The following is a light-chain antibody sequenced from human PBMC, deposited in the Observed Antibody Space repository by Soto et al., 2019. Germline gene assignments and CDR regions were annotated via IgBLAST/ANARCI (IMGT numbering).Light chain of an antibody. V-gene: IGLV2-14*03. CDR3: SSYTTSNTRQIV. Sequence: QSVLTQPASVSGSPGQSITISCTGTSSDVGGYNYVSWYQHHPGKALKLIIYDVSNRPSGVSIRFSGSKSDKTASLTISGLQPDDDADYHCSSYTTSNTRQIVFGTGTKVTVL. CDR2: DVS. J-gene: IGLJ1*01. CDR1: SSDVGGYNY.